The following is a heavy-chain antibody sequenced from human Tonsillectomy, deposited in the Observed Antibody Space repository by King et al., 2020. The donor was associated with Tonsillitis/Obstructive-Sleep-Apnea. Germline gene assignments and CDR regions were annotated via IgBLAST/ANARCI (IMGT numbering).Heavy chain of an antibody. J-gene: IGHJ4*02. CDR3: TTSPDYGSGIGRFDY. V-gene: IGHV3-64*07. CDR1: GFLFSTYA. Sequence: VQLVESGGGLVQPGGSLRLSCAASGFLFSTYAMHWVRQAPGKGLQYVSGISSDGGTTFYADSVNGRFTIFRDNAKNTLYLQMGSLRVEDVGVYYCTTSPDYGSGIGRFDYWGRGTLVSVSS. D-gene: IGHD3-10*01. CDR2: ISSDGGTT.